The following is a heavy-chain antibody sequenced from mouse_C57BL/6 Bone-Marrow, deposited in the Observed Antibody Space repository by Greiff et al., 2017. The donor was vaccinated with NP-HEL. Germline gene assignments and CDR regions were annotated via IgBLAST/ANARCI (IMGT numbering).Heavy chain of an antibody. J-gene: IGHJ3*01. V-gene: IGHV5-6*02. Sequence: DVMLVESGGDLVKPGGSLKLSCAASGFTFSSYGMSWVRQTPDKRLEWVATISSGGSYTYYPDSVKGRFTISRDNAKNTLYLQMSSLKSEDTAMYYCARQGVSAYWGQGTLVTVSA. CDR2: ISSGGSYT. CDR1: GFTFSSYG. CDR3: ARQGVSAY.